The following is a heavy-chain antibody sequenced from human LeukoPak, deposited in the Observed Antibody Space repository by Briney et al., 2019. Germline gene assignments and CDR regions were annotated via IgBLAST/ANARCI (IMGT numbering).Heavy chain of an antibody. CDR3: ASSXAAMGQYYFDY. V-gene: IGHV4-39*01. CDR1: GGSISSSSYY. J-gene: IGHJ4*02. CDR2: IYYSGST. D-gene: IGHD2-2*01. Sequence: PSETLSLTCTVSGGSISSSSYYWGWIRQPPGKGLEWIGSIYYSGSTYYNPSLKSRVTISVDTSKNQFSLKLSSVTAADTAVYYCASSXAAMGQYYFDYWGQGTLVTV.